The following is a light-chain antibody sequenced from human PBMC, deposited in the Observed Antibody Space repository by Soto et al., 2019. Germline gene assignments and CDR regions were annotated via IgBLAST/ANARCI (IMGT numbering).Light chain of an antibody. V-gene: IGKV1-33*01. CDR2: DAS. Sequence: DIKMTQSPSSLSASLGDRVPITCQASQDINNYLNWYQQKPGKAPKLLISDASNLETGVPSRFSGSRFGTDFTFTISSLQPEDIATYYCQQYDNLPITFGQGTRLEIK. CDR1: QDINNY. J-gene: IGKJ5*01. CDR3: QQYDNLPIT.